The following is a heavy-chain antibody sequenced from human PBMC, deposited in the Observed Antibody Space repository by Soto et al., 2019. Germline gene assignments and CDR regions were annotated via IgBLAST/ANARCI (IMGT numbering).Heavy chain of an antibody. J-gene: IGHJ4*02. CDR2: ISYDGGNK. V-gene: IGHV3-30*03. D-gene: IGHD6-19*01. Sequence: GGSLRLSCAASGFTFRSYGMHWVRQAPGKGLEWVAVISYDGGNKYYADSVEGRFTISRDNSKNTLYLQMNSLRAEDTAVYYCSPGSYSSGWYFGYWGQGTLVTVSS. CDR1: GFTFRSYG. CDR3: SPGSYSSGWYFGY.